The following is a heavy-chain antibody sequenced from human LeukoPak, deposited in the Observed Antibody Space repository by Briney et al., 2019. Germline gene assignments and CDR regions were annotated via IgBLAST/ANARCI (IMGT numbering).Heavy chain of an antibody. Sequence: WETLSLTCSVSGGSMRSYYWSWIRQPPPQGLEWVGYIYYSGRANYNPSLKSRVTISVDTSTNKFSLKLSSVTAADPAVYYRATIDATRPAFYDFWSRYHLDAFAIWGQGTMVTVSS. J-gene: IGHJ3*02. V-gene: IGHV4-59*01. CDR1: GGSMRSYY. CDR3: ATIDATRPAFYDFWSRYHLDAFAI. CDR2: IYYSGRA. D-gene: IGHD3-3*01.